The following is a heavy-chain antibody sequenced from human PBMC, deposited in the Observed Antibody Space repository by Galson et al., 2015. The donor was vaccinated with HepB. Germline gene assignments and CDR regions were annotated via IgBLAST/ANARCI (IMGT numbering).Heavy chain of an antibody. V-gene: IGHV3-23*01. Sequence: SLRLSCAASGFTFSNSAMNWVRQAPGKGLEWVSSIAGSGDRTYSADTVRGRFTISRDNSKNTLYLQMNSLRAEDTAVYYCARAVGYYYYGMDVWGQGTTVTVSS. J-gene: IGHJ6*02. CDR3: ARAVGYYYYGMDV. D-gene: IGHD3-16*01. CDR1: GFTFSNSA. CDR2: IAGSGDRT.